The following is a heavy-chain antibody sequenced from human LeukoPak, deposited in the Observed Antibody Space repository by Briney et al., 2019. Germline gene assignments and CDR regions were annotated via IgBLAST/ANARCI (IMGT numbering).Heavy chain of an antibody. J-gene: IGHJ4*02. V-gene: IGHV3-9*01. CDR2: ISWNSGSI. CDR1: GFTFDDYA. D-gene: IGHD6-13*01. Sequence: GGSLRLSCAASGFTFDDYAMHWVRQAPGKGLEWVSGISWNSGSIGYADSVKGRFTISRDNAKNSLYLQMNSLRVEDTALYYCAKDKFSLAAADRGTYDYWGQGILVTVSS. CDR3: AKDKFSLAAADRGTYDY.